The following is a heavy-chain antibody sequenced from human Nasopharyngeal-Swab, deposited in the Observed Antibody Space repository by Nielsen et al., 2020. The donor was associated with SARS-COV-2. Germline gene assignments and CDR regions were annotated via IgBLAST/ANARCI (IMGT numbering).Heavy chain of an antibody. CDR1: GGSISSGGYY. CDR2: IYYSGST. J-gene: IGHJ4*01. CDR3: ARNSPTDYGDYQSDFDY. D-gene: IGHD4-17*01. Sequence: SETLSLTCAVSGGSISSGGYYWSWIRQHPGKGLEWIGYIYYSGSTYYNPSLKSRVTISVDTSKNQFSLKLSSVTAADTAVYYCARNSPTDYGDYQSDFDYWGQGTLVTVSS. V-gene: IGHV4-31*11.